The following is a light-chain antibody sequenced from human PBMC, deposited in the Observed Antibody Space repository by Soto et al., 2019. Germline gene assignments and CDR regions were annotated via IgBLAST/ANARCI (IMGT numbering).Light chain of an antibody. CDR2: NDN. Sequence: SYELTQPPSVSVAPGKTATITCGGNNIGSNSVHWYQQKPGQAPVLVIYNDNDRPSGILERFSGSNSGNTATLTISRVEAGDEADYYCQVWYSSSDHVVFGGGTKVTVL. CDR1: NIGSNS. J-gene: IGLJ2*01. CDR3: QVWYSSSDHVV. V-gene: IGLV3-21*04.